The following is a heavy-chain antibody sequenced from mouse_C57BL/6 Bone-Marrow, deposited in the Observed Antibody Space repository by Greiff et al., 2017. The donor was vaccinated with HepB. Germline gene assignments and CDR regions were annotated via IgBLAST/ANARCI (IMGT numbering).Heavy chain of an antibody. D-gene: IGHD4-1*01. CDR2: INPRSGYT. V-gene: IGHV1-4*01. Sequence: LVESGAELAKPGASVKLSCKASGYTFTSYTMHWVKQRPGQGLEWIGYINPRSGYTKYNQKFKDKATLTADKSSSTAYMHLSSLTSEDSAVYYCASPSWGAYWGQGTLVTVSA. J-gene: IGHJ3*01. CDR3: ASPSWGAY. CDR1: GYTFTSYT.